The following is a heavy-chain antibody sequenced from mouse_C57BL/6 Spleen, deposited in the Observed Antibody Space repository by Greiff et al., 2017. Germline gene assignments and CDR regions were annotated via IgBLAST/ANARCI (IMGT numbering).Heavy chain of an antibody. CDR1: GFTFSSYA. CDR3: TGENYAQLGYFDV. J-gene: IGHJ1*03. D-gene: IGHD3-3*01. CDR2: ISSGGDYI. Sequence: EVKLMESGEGLVKPGGSLKLSCAASGFTFSSYAMSWVRQTPEKRLEWVAYISSGGDYIYYADTVKGRFTISKDNSRNTLYLQMCSLKSEDTTMYYCTGENYAQLGYFDVWGTGTAVTVSS. V-gene: IGHV5-9-1*02.